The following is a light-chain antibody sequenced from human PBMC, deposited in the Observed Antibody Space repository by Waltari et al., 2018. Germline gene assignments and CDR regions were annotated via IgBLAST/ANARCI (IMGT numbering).Light chain of an antibody. CDR3: QQYDSLPYT. V-gene: IGKV1-39*01. J-gene: IGKJ2*01. CDR2: SAA. Sequence: DIQMTQSPSSLSASVGDRVTITCRASQGITNYLNWYQHRPGKAPHLLIYSAARLESGVPLRFSGSGSGTDFTLTISSLQPEDFATYYCQQYDSLPYTFGQGTKVEIK. CDR1: QGITNY.